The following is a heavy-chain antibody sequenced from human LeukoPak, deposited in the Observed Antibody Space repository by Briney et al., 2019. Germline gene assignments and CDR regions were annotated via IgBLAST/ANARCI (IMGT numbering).Heavy chain of an antibody. Sequence: GGSLRLSCAASGFTFSSYSMNWVRQAPGKGLEWVSYISSSSSAIYYADSVKGRFTISRDNAKNSLYLQMNSLRAEDTAVYYCARDAGYGYDRFDYWGQGTQVTVSS. CDR1: GFTFSSYS. J-gene: IGHJ4*02. V-gene: IGHV3-48*01. CDR2: ISSSSSAI. D-gene: IGHD5-18*01. CDR3: ARDAGYGYDRFDY.